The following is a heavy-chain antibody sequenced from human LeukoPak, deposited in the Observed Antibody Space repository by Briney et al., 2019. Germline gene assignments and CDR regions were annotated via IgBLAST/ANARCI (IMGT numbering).Heavy chain of an antibody. J-gene: IGHJ4*02. CDR1: GYTFTSYD. D-gene: IGHD2-2*01. CDR3: ATSIVVVPAASDY. V-gene: IGHV1-8*01. CDR2: MNPNSGNT. Sequence: ASVKVSCTASGYTFTSYDINWVRQATGQGLEWMGWMNPNSGNTGCAQKFQGRVTMTRNTYISTAYMELSSLRSEDTAVYYCATSIVVVPAASDYWGQGTLVTVSS.